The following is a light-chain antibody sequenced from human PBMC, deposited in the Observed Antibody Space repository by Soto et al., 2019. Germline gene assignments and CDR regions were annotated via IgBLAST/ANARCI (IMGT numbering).Light chain of an antibody. V-gene: IGLV2-8*01. Sequence: QSALTQPPSASGSLGQSVTISCTGTKNDIGVYDFVSWYQHHPGKAPRLIIYEVVQRPSGVPDRFSGSKSGNTASLTVPGLQAADEADYFCKSYAGSNTYVFGSGTKVTVL. CDR2: EVV. J-gene: IGLJ1*01. CDR3: KSYAGSNTYV. CDR1: KNDIGVYDF.